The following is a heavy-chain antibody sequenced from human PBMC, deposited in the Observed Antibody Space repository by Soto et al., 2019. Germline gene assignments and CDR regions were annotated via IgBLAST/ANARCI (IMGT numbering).Heavy chain of an antibody. Sequence: PSETLSLTCGVYGGSFRNYYWIWVRQPPGKGLEWIGEVNHSGEATYNPSLQSRITISLDTSNNQLSLKLTSVTAADTAVYYCARVGPWVPYYYDSSPYTFENWFDPWGQGTLVTVSS. J-gene: IGHJ5*02. CDR1: GGSFRNYY. V-gene: IGHV4-34*01. CDR3: ARVGPWVPYYYDSSPYTFENWFDP. CDR2: VNHSGEA. D-gene: IGHD3-22*01.